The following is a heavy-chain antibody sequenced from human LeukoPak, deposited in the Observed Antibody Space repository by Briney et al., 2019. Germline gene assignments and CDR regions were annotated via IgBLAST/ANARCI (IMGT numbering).Heavy chain of an antibody. J-gene: IGHJ6*03. CDR3: ARDRELTRYYYDFMDV. V-gene: IGHV4-39*07. D-gene: IGHD4-11*01. CDR2: IYYSGAT. CDR1: GGSISSGNYY. Sequence: SETLSLTCTVSGGSISSGNYYWSWIRQPAGKGLEYIGRIYYSGATYYNPSLKSRVTISVDTSKNQFSLKLSSVTAADTAVYYCARDRELTRYYYDFMDVWGKGTTVTVSS.